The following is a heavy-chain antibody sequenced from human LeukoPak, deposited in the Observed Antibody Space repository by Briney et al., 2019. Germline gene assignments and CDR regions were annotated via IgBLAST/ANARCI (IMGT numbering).Heavy chain of an antibody. CDR2: IYSGGST. CDR3: ARDIVRYCSSTSCSPGGWFDP. Sequence: PGGSLRLSCAASGFTVSSNYMSWVRQAPGKGLEWVSVIYSGGSTYYADSVKGRFTISRHNSKNTLYLQMNSLRAEDTAVYYCARDIVRYCSSTSCSPGGWFDPWGQGTLVTVSS. J-gene: IGHJ5*02. CDR1: GFTVSSNY. D-gene: IGHD2-2*01. V-gene: IGHV3-53*04.